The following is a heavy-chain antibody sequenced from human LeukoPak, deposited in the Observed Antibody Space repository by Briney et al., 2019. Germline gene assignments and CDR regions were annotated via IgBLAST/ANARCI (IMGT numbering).Heavy chain of an antibody. CDR2: ISAYNGNT. Sequence: ASVKVSCKASGYTFTSYGISWLRQAPGQGLEGMGWISAYNGNTNYEQKLQGRVTMTTDTSTSTAYMELRSLRSGDTAVYYCARDIECGPDYWGQGTLVTVSS. J-gene: IGHJ4*02. D-gene: IGHD1-26*01. V-gene: IGHV1-18*01. CDR3: ARDIECGPDY. CDR1: GYTFTSYG.